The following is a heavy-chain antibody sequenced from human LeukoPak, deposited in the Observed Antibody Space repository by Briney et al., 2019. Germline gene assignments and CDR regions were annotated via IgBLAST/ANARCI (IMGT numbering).Heavy chain of an antibody. CDR2: IYSGGST. D-gene: IGHD3-10*01. J-gene: IGHJ4*02. V-gene: IGHV3-53*01. CDR3: ARDGPYGSGSYYH. Sequence: PGGSLRLSCAASGFTFSSYSMNWVRQAPGKGLEWVSVIYSGGSTYYADSVKGRFTISRDNSKNTLYLQMNSLRAEDTAVYYCARDGPYGSGSYYHWGQGTLVTVTS. CDR1: GFTFSSYS.